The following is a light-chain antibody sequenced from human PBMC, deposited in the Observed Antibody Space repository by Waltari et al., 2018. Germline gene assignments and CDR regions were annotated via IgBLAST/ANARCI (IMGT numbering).Light chain of an antibody. CDR3: QSYDTSLSVV. CDR1: SSNIGAGYD. CDR2: GTN. J-gene: IGLJ2*01. V-gene: IGLV1-40*01. Sequence: QSVLTQPPSVSGAPGLRVTISCTGSSSNIGAGYDVHWSQHLPGTAPKLLIYGTNHRPSGVPDLCSGSKFGTSASLAITGLQVDDEADYYCQSYDTSLSVVFGGGTKLTVL.